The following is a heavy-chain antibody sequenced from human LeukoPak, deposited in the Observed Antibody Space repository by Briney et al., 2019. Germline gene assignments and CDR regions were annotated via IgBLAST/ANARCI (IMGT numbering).Heavy chain of an antibody. V-gene: IGHV4-34*01. Sequence: SETLSLTCAVYGGSFSGYYWSWIRQLPGKGLEWIGEINHSGSTNYNPSLKSRVTISVDTSKNQFSLKLSSVTAADTAVYYCARGPIPSGTRSGSSYGGYFDYWGQGTLVTVSS. J-gene: IGHJ4*02. D-gene: IGHD2-15*01. CDR3: ARGPIPSGTRSGSSYGGYFDY. CDR2: INHSGST. CDR1: GGSFSGYY.